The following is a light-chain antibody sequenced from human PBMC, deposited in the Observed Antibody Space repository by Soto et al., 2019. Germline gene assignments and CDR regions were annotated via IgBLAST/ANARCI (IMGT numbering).Light chain of an antibody. V-gene: IGKV3-15*01. CDR3: QQYDKWAYT. Sequence: EIVLTQSPATLSVSPGEGATLSCRTSQIIGTNLAWYQQKPGQAPRLFIYGAFLRAHGFPVRFRGTGSGSEFSLTMSSLQSEDGALYFCQQYDKWAYTFGQGTNFELK. J-gene: IGKJ2*01. CDR2: GAF. CDR1: QIIGTN.